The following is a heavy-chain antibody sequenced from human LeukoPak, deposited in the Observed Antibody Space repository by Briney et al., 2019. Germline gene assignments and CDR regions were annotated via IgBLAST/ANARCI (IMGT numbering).Heavy chain of an antibody. CDR3: ATTTATSGSSLY. CDR1: GYTFTSYY. Sequence: ASVKVSCKASGYTFTSYYMHWVRQAPGQGLEWMGIINPSGGSTSYAQKFQGRVTMTAERSTNTAYMELRGLTFDDTAVFYCATTTATSGSSLYWGQGTLVNVAS. CDR2: INPSGGST. D-gene: IGHD6-19*01. V-gene: IGHV1-46*01. J-gene: IGHJ4*02.